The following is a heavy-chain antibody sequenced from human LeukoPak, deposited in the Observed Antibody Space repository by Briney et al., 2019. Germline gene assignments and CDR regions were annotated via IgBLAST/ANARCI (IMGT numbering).Heavy chain of an antibody. V-gene: IGHV1-24*01. CDR2: FDPEDGET. CDR3: ATDLIAVAGLDY. J-gene: IGHJ4*02. Sequence: ASVKVSCKVSGYTLTELSMHWVRQAPGKGLEWMGGFDPEDGETIYAQKFQGRVTMTEDTSTDTAYMELSSLRSEDTAVYYFATDLIAVAGLDYWGQGTLVTVSS. CDR1: GYTLTELS. D-gene: IGHD6-19*01.